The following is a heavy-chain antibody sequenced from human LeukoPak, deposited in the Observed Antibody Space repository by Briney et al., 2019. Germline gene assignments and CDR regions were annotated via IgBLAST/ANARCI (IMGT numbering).Heavy chain of an antibody. CDR2: IYPGDSET. CDR3: ARHDITVFNQDI. V-gene: IGHV5-51*01. CDR1: GYTFATYW. Sequence: GESLKISCTGSGYTFATYWIGWVRQPPAKGLEWMGIIYPGDSETRYSPSFRGQVTTSADKSISTAYLQWSSLKASDTAMYYCARHDITVFNQDIWGQGTMVIVSS. J-gene: IGHJ3*02. D-gene: IGHD3-16*01.